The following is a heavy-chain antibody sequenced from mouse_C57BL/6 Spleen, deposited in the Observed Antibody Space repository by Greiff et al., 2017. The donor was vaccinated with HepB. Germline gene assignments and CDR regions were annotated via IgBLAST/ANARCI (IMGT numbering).Heavy chain of an antibody. D-gene: IGHD2-5*01. CDR2: ISNGGGST. CDR1: GFTFSDYY. V-gene: IGHV5-12*01. J-gene: IGHJ3*01. CDR3: ARQDSNYAWFAC. Sequence: EVKVVESGGGLVQPGGSLKLSCAASGFTFSDYYMYWVRQTPEKRLEWVAYISNGGGSTYYPDTVKGRFTISRDNAKNTLYLQMSRLKSEDTAMYYCARQDSNYAWFACWGQGTLVTVSA.